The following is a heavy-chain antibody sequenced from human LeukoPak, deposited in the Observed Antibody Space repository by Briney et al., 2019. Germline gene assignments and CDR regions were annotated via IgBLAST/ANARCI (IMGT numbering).Heavy chain of an antibody. CDR1: GYTFTGYY. Sequence: GASVKVSCKASGYTFTGYYMHWVRQAPGQGLEWMGIINPSGGSTSYAQKFQGRVTMTRDTSTSTVYMELSSLRSEDTAVYYRARDRWVYGSGSYYRGHYYYYYMDVWGKGTTVTISS. V-gene: IGHV1-46*01. CDR2: INPSGGST. CDR3: ARDRWVYGSGSYYRGHYYYYYMDV. J-gene: IGHJ6*03. D-gene: IGHD3-10*01.